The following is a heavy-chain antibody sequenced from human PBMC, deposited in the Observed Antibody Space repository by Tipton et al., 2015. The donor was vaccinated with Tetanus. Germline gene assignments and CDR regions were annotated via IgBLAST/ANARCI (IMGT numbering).Heavy chain of an antibody. CDR3: ARDSYYSSRWSFADY. Sequence: TLSLTCTVSGGSLRSGDHYWSWIRQPPGKGLEWLAYISSSGSTNSNYSLKSRITMSRDTSKNQFSLKLASVTAADTAVYFCARDSYYSSRWSFADYWGQGTLVTVSS. D-gene: IGHD3-22*01. J-gene: IGHJ4*02. V-gene: IGHV4-61*08. CDR2: ISSSGST. CDR1: GGSLRSGDHY.